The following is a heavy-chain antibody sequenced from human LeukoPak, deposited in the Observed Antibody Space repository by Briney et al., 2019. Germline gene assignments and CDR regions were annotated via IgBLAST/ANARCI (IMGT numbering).Heavy chain of an antibody. CDR2: INPNSGGT. CDR3: ARQSWDGSYGYFDY. D-gene: IGHD1-26*01. CDR1: GYTFTCYY. V-gene: IGHV1-2*02. Sequence: ASVKVSCKASGYTFTCYYMHWVRQAPGQGLERMGWINPNSGGTNYAQKFPGRVTMTRDTSISTAYMELSRLRSDDTAVYYCARQSWDGSYGYFDYWGQGTLVTVSS. J-gene: IGHJ4*02.